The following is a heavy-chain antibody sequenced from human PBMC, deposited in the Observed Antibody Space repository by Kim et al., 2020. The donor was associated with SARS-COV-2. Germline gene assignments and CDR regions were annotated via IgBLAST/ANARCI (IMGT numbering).Heavy chain of an antibody. Sequence: SEDAVMGRLTITRDNSKNTLFLQMSSLRPEDTAVYYCVGADVDGSTYFDHWGQGTLVTVSS. J-gene: IGHJ4*02. CDR3: VGADVDGSTYFDH. V-gene: IGHV3-30*15. D-gene: IGHD3-16*01.